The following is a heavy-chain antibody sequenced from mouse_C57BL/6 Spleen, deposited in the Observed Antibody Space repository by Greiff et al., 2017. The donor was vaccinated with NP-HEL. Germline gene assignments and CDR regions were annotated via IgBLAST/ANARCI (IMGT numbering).Heavy chain of an antibody. J-gene: IGHJ3*01. V-gene: IGHV5-17*01. D-gene: IGHD2-3*01. Sequence: EVMLVESGGGLVKPGGSLKLSCAASGFTFSDYGMHWVRQAPEKGLEWVAYISSGSSTIYYADTVKGRFTISRDNAKNTLFLQMTSLRSEDTAMYYCARGGIYDGSTGFAYWGQGTLVTVSA. CDR1: GFTFSDYG. CDR2: ISSGSSTI. CDR3: ARGGIYDGSTGFAY.